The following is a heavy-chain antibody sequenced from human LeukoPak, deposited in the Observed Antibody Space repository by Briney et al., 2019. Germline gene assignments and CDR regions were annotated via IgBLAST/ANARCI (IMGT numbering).Heavy chain of an antibody. D-gene: IGHD3-22*01. CDR1: GFTFSSYS. CDR3: ARAQYYYDSSVGY. CDR2: ISSSSSTI. V-gene: IGHV3-48*01. Sequence: PGGSLRLSCAASGFTFSSYSMNWVRQAPGKGLEWVSYISSSSSTIYYADPVKGRFTISRDNAKNSLYLQMNSLRAEDTAVYYCARAQYYYDSSVGYWGQGTLVTVSS. J-gene: IGHJ4*02.